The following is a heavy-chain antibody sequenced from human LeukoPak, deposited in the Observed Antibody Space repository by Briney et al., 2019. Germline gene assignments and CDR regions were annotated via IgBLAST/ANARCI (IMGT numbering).Heavy chain of an antibody. CDR2: IYYSGST. CDR1: GGSMTTYY. CDR3: ARLGRGGDWFDY. D-gene: IGHD2-21*02. J-gene: IGHJ4*02. V-gene: IGHV4-59*01. Sequence: SETRSLTCTVSGGSMTTYYWTWIRQHPGKGPKWIGYIYYSGSTNDNSSLKSRVSMSVDTYKNQFSLKVNSVTAADAAIYYCARLGRGGDWFDYWGQGILVTVSS.